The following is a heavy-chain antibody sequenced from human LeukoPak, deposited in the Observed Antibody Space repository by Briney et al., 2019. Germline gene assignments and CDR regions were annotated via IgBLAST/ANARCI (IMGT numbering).Heavy chain of an antibody. V-gene: IGHV7-4-1*02. J-gene: IGHJ4*02. CDR3: VRDETHYDYWNGGYFDY. D-gene: IGHD3-3*01. CDR2: INTNTGNP. Sequence: ASVKISCKASGYTFSNYGINWVRQAPGRGLEWMGWINTNTGNPMYAQGFIGRFVFSLDTSVTTAYLQINSLRAEDTAVYYCVRDETHYDYWNGGYFDYWGQGTLVTVYS. CDR1: GYTFSNYG.